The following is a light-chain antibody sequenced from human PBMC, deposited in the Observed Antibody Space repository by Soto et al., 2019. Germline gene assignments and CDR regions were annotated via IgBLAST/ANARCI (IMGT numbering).Light chain of an antibody. V-gene: IGKV3-15*01. J-gene: IGKJ1*01. CDR3: QHYGTSLWT. CDR2: GAS. CDR1: QSVSSN. Sequence: EIVMTQSPATLSVSPGERATLSCRASQSVSSNLAWYQQKPGQAPRLLIYGASTRATGIPARFSGSGSGTEFTLTISSLQSEDFAVYYCQHYGTSLWTFGQGTTVEIK.